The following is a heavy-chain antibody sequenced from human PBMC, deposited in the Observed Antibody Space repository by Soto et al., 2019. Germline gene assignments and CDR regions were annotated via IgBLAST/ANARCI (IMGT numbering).Heavy chain of an antibody. CDR1: GGSISSYY. Sequence: QVQLQESGPGLVKPSETLSLTCTVSGGSISSYYWSWIRQPPGTGLEWIGYIYYSGSTNYNTSVKRRVYLSVDPSNNQSSLKLSSGTAADTAVYDCASTYDDDDAFDIWGQGKMVTVSS. J-gene: IGHJ3*02. V-gene: IGHV4-59*01. CDR3: ASTYDDDDAFDI. D-gene: IGHD4-17*01. CDR2: IYYSGST.